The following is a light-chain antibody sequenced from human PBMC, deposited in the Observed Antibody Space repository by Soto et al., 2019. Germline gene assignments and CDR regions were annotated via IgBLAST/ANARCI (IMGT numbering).Light chain of an antibody. CDR3: QQYNNWPPWT. Sequence: EVVMTQPPATLSVSPGERATLSCRASQSVTTNMAWYQQKPGQAPRLLIYGASTRATGIPARFSGSGSGTDFTLTISSLQSEDFAVYYCQQYNNWPPWTFGQGTKVDI. V-gene: IGKV3-15*01. J-gene: IGKJ1*01. CDR2: GAS. CDR1: QSVTTN.